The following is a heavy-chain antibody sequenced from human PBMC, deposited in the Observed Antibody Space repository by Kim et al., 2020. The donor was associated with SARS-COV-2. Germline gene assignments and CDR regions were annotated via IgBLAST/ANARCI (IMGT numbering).Heavy chain of an antibody. V-gene: IGHV3-73*01. D-gene: IGHD2-21*02. CDR3: TALIVVVTTTDCYFDL. Sequence: SVKGRFPISRNDSKNTAYLQMNSLKTGDTAVYYCTALIVVVTTTDCYFDLWGRGTLVTVSS. J-gene: IGHJ2*01.